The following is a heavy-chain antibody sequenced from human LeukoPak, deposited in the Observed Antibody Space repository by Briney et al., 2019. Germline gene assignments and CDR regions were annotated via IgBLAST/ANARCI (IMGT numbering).Heavy chain of an antibody. D-gene: IGHD1-26*01. CDR2: IYTSGST. CDR3: ARGGNSGSYFFDDY. CDR1: GGSISSYY. J-gene: IGHJ4*02. Sequence: PSETLSLTCTVSGGSISSYYWSWIRQPAGKGLEWIGRIYTSGSTNYNPSLKSRVTMSVDTSKNQFSLKLSSVTATDTAVYYCARGGNSGSYFFDDYWGQGTLVTVSS. V-gene: IGHV4-4*07.